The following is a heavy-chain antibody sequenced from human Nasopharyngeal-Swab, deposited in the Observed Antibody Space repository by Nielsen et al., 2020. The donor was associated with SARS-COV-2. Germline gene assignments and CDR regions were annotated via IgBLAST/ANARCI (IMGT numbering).Heavy chain of an antibody. CDR1: GYTLTELS. Sequence: ASVKVSCKVSGYTLTELSMHWVRQAPGKGLEWVGGFDPDDGETIYAQKFQGRVTMTEDTSTDTAYMELSSLTSEDTAVYYCTTVAGGYGRFDYWGQGTLVTVSS. CDR2: FDPDDGET. CDR3: TTVAGGYGRFDY. V-gene: IGHV1-24*01. J-gene: IGHJ4*02. D-gene: IGHD5-18*01.